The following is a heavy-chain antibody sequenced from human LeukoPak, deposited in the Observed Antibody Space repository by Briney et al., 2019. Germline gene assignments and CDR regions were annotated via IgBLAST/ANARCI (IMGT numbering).Heavy chain of an antibody. CDR1: GASLSSSY. D-gene: IGHD2-15*01. CDR2: IYTSGHT. Sequence: SQTLSLTCSVYGASLSSSYWNWIRQPAGKGLEWIGRIYTSGHTNYNPSLRSRVTMSVDTSKNQFSLRLDSVTAADTAFYYCARDCSGGTCYDGTVDYWGQGALVTVSS. V-gene: IGHV4-4*07. J-gene: IGHJ4*02. CDR3: ARDCSGGTCYDGTVDY.